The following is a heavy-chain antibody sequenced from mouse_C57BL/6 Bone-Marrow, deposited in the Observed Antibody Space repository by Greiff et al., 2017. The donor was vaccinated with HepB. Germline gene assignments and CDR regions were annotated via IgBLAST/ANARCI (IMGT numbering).Heavy chain of an antibody. V-gene: IGHV5-9-1*02. CDR1: GFTFSSYA. CDR3: TRDHYYGSSYCGSFDV. D-gene: IGHD1-1*01. Sequence: EVMLVESGEGLVKPGGSLKLSCAASGFTFSSYAMSWVRQTPEKRLEWVAYISSGGDYIYYADTVKGRFTISRDNARNTPYLQMSSLKSEDTAMYYCTRDHYYGSSYCGSFDVWGTGTTVTVSS. CDR2: ISSGGDYI. J-gene: IGHJ1*03.